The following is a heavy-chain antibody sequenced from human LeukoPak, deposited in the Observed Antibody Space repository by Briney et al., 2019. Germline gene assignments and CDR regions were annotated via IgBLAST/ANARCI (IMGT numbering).Heavy chain of an antibody. CDR2: INTITGNP. J-gene: IGHJ4*02. Sequence: ASMKVSCKASGYTFTDYAMNWVRQAPGQGLEWMGWINTITGNPTYAQGFTGRFVFSLDTSVSTTYLQISSLQADGTAVYYCVRTLYDSSGYFNYWGQGTLVTVSS. CDR1: GYTFTDYA. D-gene: IGHD3-22*01. CDR3: VRTLYDSSGYFNY. V-gene: IGHV7-4-1*02.